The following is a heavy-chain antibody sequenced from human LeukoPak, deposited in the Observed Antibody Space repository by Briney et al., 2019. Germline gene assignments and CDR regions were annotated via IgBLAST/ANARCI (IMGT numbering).Heavy chain of an antibody. CDR3: ARLRTFDY. CDR2: IKQDGSER. D-gene: IGHD1-14*01. CDR1: GFTFSNYW. J-gene: IGHJ4*02. V-gene: IGHV3-7*03. Sequence: GGSLRLSCAAYGFTFSNYWMSWVRQAPGKGLEWVANIKQDGSERYYVDSVKGRFTISRDNAKNSLYLQMNSLRAEDTAVYYCARLRTFDYWGQGTLVTVSS.